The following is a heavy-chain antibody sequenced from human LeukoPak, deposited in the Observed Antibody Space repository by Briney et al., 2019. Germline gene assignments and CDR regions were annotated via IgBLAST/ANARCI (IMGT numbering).Heavy chain of an antibody. J-gene: IGHJ3*02. CDR2: IYYSGRT. CDR1: GGSIMVAAYS. D-gene: IGHD4-23*01. Sequence: SETLSLTCTVSGGSIMVAAYSWSWIRQPPGKGLEWIGYIYYSGRTYYNPSLKSRVTISLDRSKNQFSLKLSSVTAADTAVYFCARGYGDNSGAFDIWGQGTLVTGSS. CDR3: ARGYGDNSGAFDI. V-gene: IGHV4-30-2*01.